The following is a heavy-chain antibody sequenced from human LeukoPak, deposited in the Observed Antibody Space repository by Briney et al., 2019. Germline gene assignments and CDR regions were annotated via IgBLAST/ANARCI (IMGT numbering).Heavy chain of an antibody. D-gene: IGHD2-2*01. J-gene: IGHJ3*02. CDR3: AKSSGIVVVPAAPGGAFDI. V-gene: IGHV3-9*01. Sequence: PGGSLRLSCAASGFTFDDYAMHWVREAPGKGLEWVSGISWNSGSIGYADSVKGRFTISRDNAKNSLYLQMNSLRAEDTALYYCAKSSGIVVVPAAPGGAFDIWGQGTMVTLSS. CDR2: ISWNSGSI. CDR1: GFTFDDYA.